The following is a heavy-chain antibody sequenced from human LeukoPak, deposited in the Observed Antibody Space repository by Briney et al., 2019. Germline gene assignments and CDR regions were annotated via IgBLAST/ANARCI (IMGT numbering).Heavy chain of an antibody. D-gene: IGHD3-10*01. CDR3: ARLRVAMVRGVPYFDS. CDR1: GASITSNDYS. CDR2: ISDSGKT. Sequence: SETLSLTCTVSGASITSNDYSWSWIRQTPGKGLEWIGMISDSGKTYFNPSLKSRVTISADTSKNQFSLRQTSLTAADTAVYYCARLRVAMVRGVPYFDSWGQGALVTVSS. V-gene: IGHV4-39*01. J-gene: IGHJ4*02.